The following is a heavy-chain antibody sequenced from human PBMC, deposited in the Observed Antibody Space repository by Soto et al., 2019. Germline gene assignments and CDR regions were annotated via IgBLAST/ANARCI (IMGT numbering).Heavy chain of an antibody. V-gene: IGHV1-58*02. CDR2: IVVGSGNT. D-gene: IGHD6-6*01. CDR3: AAAYSSSFLSYYYYMDV. CDR1: GFTFTSSA. Sequence: ASVKVSCKASGFTFTSSAMQWVRQARGQRLEWIGWIVVGSGNTNYAQRFQERVTITRDMSTSTAYMELSSLRSEDTAVYYCAAAYSSSFLSYYYYMDVWGKGTTVTVSS. J-gene: IGHJ6*03.